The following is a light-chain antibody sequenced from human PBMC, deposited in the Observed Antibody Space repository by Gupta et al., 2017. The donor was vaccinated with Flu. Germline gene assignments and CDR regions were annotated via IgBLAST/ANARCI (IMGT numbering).Light chain of an antibody. J-gene: IGKJ1*01. V-gene: IGKV1-39*01. CDR3: QQNDSNPPWT. Sequence: DIQMTQSPSSLSASVGDRVTITCRASQSISSYLSLYKQKPGKAPKLLIYAASSWQSGVPSRFGGSVFGKHFTLTISSRQREDFASYNCQQNDSNPPWTFGQGTKVEIK. CDR2: AAS. CDR1: QSISSY.